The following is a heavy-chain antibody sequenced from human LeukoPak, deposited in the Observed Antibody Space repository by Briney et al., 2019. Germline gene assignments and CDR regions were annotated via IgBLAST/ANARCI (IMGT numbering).Heavy chain of an antibody. CDR1: GFTFSIYA. CDR3: AKSGAQSGYSN. CDR2: ISGSATNT. V-gene: IGHV3-23*01. D-gene: IGHD3-3*01. J-gene: IGHJ4*02. Sequence: GGSLRLSCAASGFTFSIYAVTWVRQAPGKGLEWVSSISGSATNTFYAYSVRGRFTISRDNSKSTLYLQMNSLRADDTAVYYCAKSGAQSGYSNWGQGTLVTVSS.